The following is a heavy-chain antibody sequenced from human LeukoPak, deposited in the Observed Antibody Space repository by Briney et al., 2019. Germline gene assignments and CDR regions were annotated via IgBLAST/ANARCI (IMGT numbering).Heavy chain of an antibody. CDR2: ISAYNGNT. D-gene: IGHD4-11*01. V-gene: IGHV1-18*01. CDR1: GYTFTSYG. Sequence: ASVKVCCKASGYTFTSYGISWVRQAPGQGLEWMGWISAYNGNTNYAQKLQGRVTMTTDTSTSTAYMELRSLRSDDTAVYYCARDTVTTISNWFDPWGQGTLATVSS. J-gene: IGHJ5*02. CDR3: ARDTVTTISNWFDP.